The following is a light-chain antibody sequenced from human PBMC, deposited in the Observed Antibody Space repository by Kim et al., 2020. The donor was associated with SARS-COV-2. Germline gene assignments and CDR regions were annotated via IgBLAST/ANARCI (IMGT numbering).Light chain of an antibody. J-gene: IGLJ2*01. CDR1: SLRIYY. CDR2: GKN. CDR3: NSRNSNDNVV. Sequence: VALGQTVRITSQGESLRIYYASWYQQKPGQAPIRVIYGKNNRPSGIPDRFSGSSSGKTASLTITGTQAGDEADYYCNSRNSNDNVVFGGGTQLTVL. V-gene: IGLV3-19*01.